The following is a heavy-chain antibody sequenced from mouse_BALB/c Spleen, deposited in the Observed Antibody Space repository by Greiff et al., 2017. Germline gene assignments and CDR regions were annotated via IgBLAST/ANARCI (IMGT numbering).Heavy chain of an antibody. Sequence: VKLMESGAELVRPGSSVKISCKASGYAFSSYWMNWVKQRPGQGLEWIGQIYPGDGDTNYNGKFKGKATLTADKSSSTAYMQLSSLTSEDSAVYFCARSDGNPYAMDYWGQGTSVTVSS. D-gene: IGHD2-1*01. V-gene: IGHV1-80*01. CDR1: GYAFSSYW. CDR3: ARSDGNPYAMDY. CDR2: IYPGDGDT. J-gene: IGHJ4*01.